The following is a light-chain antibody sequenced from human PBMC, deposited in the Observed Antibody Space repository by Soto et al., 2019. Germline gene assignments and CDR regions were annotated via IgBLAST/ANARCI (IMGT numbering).Light chain of an antibody. CDR2: GAS. V-gene: IGKV3-20*01. J-gene: IGKJ2*01. Sequence: EIVLTQSPCTLSLSPGERATLSCRASQSVSSSYLAWYQQKPGQAPRLLIYGASRRPSGIPDRFSGSGSGTEFTLTINRLEPEDFAVYYCQQYGNYPYTLGQGTKVDIK. CDR1: QSVSSSY. CDR3: QQYGNYPYT.